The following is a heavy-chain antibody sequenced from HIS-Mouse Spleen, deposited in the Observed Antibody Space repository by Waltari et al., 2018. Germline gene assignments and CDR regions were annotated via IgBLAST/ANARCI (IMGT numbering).Heavy chain of an antibody. CDR1: VFPFSSYG. CDR2: ISYDGSNK. Sequence: QVQLVESGGGVVQPGRSLRLSCAGSVFPFSSYGMHWVRQARGKGLEWVAVISYDGSNKYYADSMKGRFTISRDNSKNTLYLQMNSLRAEDTAVYYCAKDKHHAFDYWGQGTLVTVSS. V-gene: IGHV3-30*18. J-gene: IGHJ4*02. CDR3: AKDKHHAFDY.